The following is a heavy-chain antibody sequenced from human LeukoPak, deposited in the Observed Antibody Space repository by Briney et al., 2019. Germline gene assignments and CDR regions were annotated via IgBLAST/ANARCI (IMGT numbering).Heavy chain of an antibody. CDR1: AVTFITYA. CDR3: ARSLYGSGSYYNVLYYYYMDV. Sequence: PVTVSSKAPAVTFITYAIRWVRQAPGQGREWMGGSIPIFGTANYAHKFQGRVTITADESTSTAYMELSSLRAEDTAVYYCARSLYGSGSYYNVLYYYYMDVWGKGTTVTVSS. V-gene: IGHV1-69*13. J-gene: IGHJ6*03. CDR2: SIPIFGTA. D-gene: IGHD3-10*01.